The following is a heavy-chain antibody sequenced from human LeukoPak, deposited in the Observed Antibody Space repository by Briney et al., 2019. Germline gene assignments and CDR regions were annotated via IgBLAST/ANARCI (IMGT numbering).Heavy chain of an antibody. J-gene: IGHJ5*02. Sequence: GCLRLSCAQSLVTFSVYATYWGCPAPGEGGERGSCIEASGVDTYYADSVKGRFTISRDNSNNTLYLQMNSLRAEDTAVYYCAKGSGSGWYGWFDPWGQGTLVTVSS. D-gene: IGHD6-19*01. CDR3: AKGSGSGWYGWFDP. CDR1: LVTFSVYA. CDR2: IEASGVDT. V-gene: IGHV3-23*01.